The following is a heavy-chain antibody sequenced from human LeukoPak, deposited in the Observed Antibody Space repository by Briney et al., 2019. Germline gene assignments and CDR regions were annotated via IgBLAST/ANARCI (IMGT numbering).Heavy chain of an antibody. D-gene: IGHD6-13*01. CDR2: IYTSGGT. V-gene: IGHV4-4*07. CDR3: ARGPPDSSSWYPELYGMDV. CDR1: GGSISSYY. Sequence: PSETLSLTCTVSGGSISSYYWSWIRQPAGKGLEWIGRIYTSGGTNYNPSLKSRVTTSVDTSKNQFSLKLSSVTAADTAVYYCARGPPDSSSWYPELYGMDVWGQGTTVTVSS. J-gene: IGHJ6*02.